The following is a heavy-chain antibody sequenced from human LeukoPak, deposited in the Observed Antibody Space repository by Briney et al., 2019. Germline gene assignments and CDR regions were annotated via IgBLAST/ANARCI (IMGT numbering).Heavy chain of an antibody. CDR1: GFTFSSYW. Sequence: GGSLRLSCAASGFTFSSYWMHWVRQVPGKGLVWVSLIKSDGSSTNYADSVKGRFTISRDNSKNTLYLQMNSLRAEDTAVYYCARERYYHGSGSSFDYWGQGTLVTVSS. J-gene: IGHJ4*02. CDR2: IKSDGSST. V-gene: IGHV3-74*01. CDR3: ARERYYHGSGSSFDY. D-gene: IGHD3-10*01.